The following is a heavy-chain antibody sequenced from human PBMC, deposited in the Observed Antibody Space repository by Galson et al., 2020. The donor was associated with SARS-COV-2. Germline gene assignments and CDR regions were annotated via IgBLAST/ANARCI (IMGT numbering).Heavy chain of an antibody. CDR3: ARIYYYGSGLYYYYYMDV. J-gene: IGHJ6*03. D-gene: IGHD3-10*01. V-gene: IGHV4-59*08. CDR2: IYYSGST. Sequence: SATLSLTCTVSGGSIPSYYWSWIRQPPGKGLEWIGYIYYSGSTNYNPSLKSRVTISVDTSKNQFSLKLSSVTAADTAFYYCARIYYYGSGLYYYYYMDVWGKGTTVTVSS. CDR1: GGSIPSYY.